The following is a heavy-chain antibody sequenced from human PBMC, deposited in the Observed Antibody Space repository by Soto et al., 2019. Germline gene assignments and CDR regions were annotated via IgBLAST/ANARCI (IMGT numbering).Heavy chain of an antibody. J-gene: IGHJ4*02. CDR1: GHSFTSYW. V-gene: IGHV5-10-1*01. CDR2: IDPSDSYT. CDR3: ALGRITIFGVGIIPEGCGC. D-gene: IGHD3-3*01. Sequence: GESLKISCKGSGHSFTSYWISWVRQMPGKGLEWMGRIDPSDSYTNYSPSFQGHVTISADKSISTAYLQWSSLKASDTAMYYCALGRITIFGVGIIPEGCGCWGQGTRGTVAS.